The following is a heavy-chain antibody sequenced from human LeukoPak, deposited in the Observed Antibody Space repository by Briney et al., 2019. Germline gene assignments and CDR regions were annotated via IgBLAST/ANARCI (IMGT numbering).Heavy chain of an antibody. CDR2: ISPGGDEV. Sequence: GGSLRLSRAASGFIFSDYHMSWIRQAPGKGREWVSYISPGGDEVYFADSVKGRFTISRDNAKNSLFLQMSSLTAEDTAVYYCSGGRDIAVAGPGGYFDYWGQGSLVTVSS. D-gene: IGHD6-19*01. CDR3: SGGRDIAVAGPGGYFDY. CDR1: GFIFSDYH. V-gene: IGHV3-11*01. J-gene: IGHJ4*02.